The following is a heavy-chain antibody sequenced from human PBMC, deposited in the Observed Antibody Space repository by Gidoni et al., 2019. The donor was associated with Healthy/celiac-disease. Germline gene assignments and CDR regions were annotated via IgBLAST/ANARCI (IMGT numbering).Heavy chain of an antibody. V-gene: IGHV3-15*01. Sequence: EVQLVESGGGLVKPGGSLRRSCAASGFTFRNAWMSWVRQAPGQGLEWVGRIKSKTDGGTTDYAAPVKGRFTISRDDSKNTLYLQMNSLKTEDTAVYYCTTGRVSGSYWGGTYGMDVWGQGTTVTVSS. CDR3: TTGRVSGSYWGGTYGMDV. CDR2: IKSKTDGGTT. D-gene: IGHD1-26*01. CDR1: GFTFRNAW. J-gene: IGHJ6*02.